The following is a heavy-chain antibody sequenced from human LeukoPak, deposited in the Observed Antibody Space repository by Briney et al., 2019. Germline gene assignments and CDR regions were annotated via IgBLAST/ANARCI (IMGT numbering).Heavy chain of an antibody. D-gene: IGHD1-26*01. J-gene: IGHJ5*02. Sequence: GGSLRLSWAPSGLPFSMYNMNWVRQAPGKGLEWVSSISGNKNSIYYADLVKGRFTISRDNAHNSLYLQMDSLRAEDTAVYYCARGLTSYRFDPWGQGTLVTVSS. CDR2: ISGNKNSI. V-gene: IGHV3-21*01. CDR3: ARGLTSYRFDP. CDR1: GLPFSMYN.